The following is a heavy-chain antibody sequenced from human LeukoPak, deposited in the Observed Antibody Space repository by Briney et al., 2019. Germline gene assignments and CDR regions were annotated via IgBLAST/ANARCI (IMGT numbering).Heavy chain of an antibody. V-gene: IGHV1-69*13. CDR1: GGTFNTYT. Sequence: SVKVSCKASGGTFNTYTISWVRQAPGQGLEWMGGVIPIFGTTKYAQKFQGRVTITADEPTTTAYMELSSLTSEDTAVYYCARGLQGMATIVDAFDIWGRGTEVTVSS. CDR2: VIPIFGTT. CDR3: ARGLQGMATIVDAFDI. J-gene: IGHJ3*02. D-gene: IGHD5-24*01.